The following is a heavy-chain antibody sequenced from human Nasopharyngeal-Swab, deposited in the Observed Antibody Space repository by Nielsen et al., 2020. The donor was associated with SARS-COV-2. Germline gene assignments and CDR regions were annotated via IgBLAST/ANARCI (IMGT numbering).Heavy chain of an antibody. V-gene: IGHV1-69*04. CDR3: AGQGGGDYYDSRRYYNYVMDV. Sequence: SVKVSCKASAGTFSSYAISWVRQAPGQGLEWMGRIIPIFGIANYAQKLQGRVTITADKSTSTAYMELSNLRSEDTAVYYCAGQGGGDYYDSRRYYNYVMDVWGQGTTVTVSS. D-gene: IGHD3-22*01. J-gene: IGHJ6*02. CDR1: AGTFSSYA. CDR2: IIPIFGIA.